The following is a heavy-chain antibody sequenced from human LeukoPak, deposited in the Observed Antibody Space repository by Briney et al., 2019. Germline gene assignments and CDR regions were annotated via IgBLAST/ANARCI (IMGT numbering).Heavy chain of an antibody. J-gene: IGHJ4*02. V-gene: IGHV4-38-2*02. CDR1: GYSISSGYY. D-gene: IGHD3-16*01. CDR2: IYHSGST. Sequence: SETLSLTCTVSGYSISSGYYWGWIRQPPGKGLEWIGSIYHSGSTYYNPSLKSRVTISVDTSKNQFSLKLSSVTAADTAVYYCARPPWGSGEYYFDYWGQGTLVTVSS. CDR3: ARPPWGSGEYYFDY.